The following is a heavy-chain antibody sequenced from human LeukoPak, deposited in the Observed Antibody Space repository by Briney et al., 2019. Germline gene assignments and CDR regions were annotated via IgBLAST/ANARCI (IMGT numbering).Heavy chain of an antibody. D-gene: IGHD3-22*01. CDR3: ARDYYDSSGYYAYFDY. J-gene: IGHJ4*02. Sequence: ASETLSLTCTVSGGSISSYYWSWIRQPPGKGLEWIGYIYYSGSTNYNPSLKSRVTISVDTSKNQFSLKLSSVTAADTAVYYCARDYYDSSGYYAYFDYWGQGTLVTVSS. CDR2: IYYSGST. V-gene: IGHV4-59*01. CDR1: GGSISSYY.